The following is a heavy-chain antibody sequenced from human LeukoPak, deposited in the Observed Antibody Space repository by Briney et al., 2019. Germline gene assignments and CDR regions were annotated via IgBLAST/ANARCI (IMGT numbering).Heavy chain of an antibody. J-gene: IGHJ4*02. V-gene: IGHV3-74*01. CDR2: IKSDGGSI. CDR3: GMRHGYTSGDDY. Sequence: GGSLRLSCAASGFTFSSYAMSWVRQAPRKGLEWLSRIKSDGGSITYAGSVKGRFSISRNDAKKTLFLQMDSLRVEDTAVYYCGMRHGYTSGDDYWGQGTLVTVSS. CDR1: GFTFSSYA. D-gene: IGHD5-18*01.